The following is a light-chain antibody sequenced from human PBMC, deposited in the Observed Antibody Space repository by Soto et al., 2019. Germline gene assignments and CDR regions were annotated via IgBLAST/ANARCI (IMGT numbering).Light chain of an antibody. CDR1: SSDVGGYNY. CDR3: SSYTSSSTPHYV. CDR2: EVS. J-gene: IGLJ1*01. Sequence: QSVLTQPASVSGSRGQSITISCTGTSSDVGGYNYVSWYQQHPGKAPKLMIYEVSNRPSGVSNRFSGSKSGNTASLTISGLQAEDEADYYCSSYTSSSTPHYVFGTGTKLTVL. V-gene: IGLV2-14*01.